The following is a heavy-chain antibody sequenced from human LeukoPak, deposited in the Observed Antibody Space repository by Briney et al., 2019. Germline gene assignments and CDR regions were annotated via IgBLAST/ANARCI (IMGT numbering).Heavy chain of an antibody. V-gene: IGHV3-23*01. Sequence: GGSLRLSCAASGFTFSSYAMSWVRQAPGKGLEWVSAISGSGGSTYYADSVKGRFTISRDNSKNTLYLQMNGLRAEDTAVYYCAKGGTTVVTRYWYYGMDVWGQGTTVTVSS. D-gene: IGHD4-23*01. CDR2: ISGSGGST. CDR3: AKGGTTVVTRYWYYGMDV. CDR1: GFTFSSYA. J-gene: IGHJ6*02.